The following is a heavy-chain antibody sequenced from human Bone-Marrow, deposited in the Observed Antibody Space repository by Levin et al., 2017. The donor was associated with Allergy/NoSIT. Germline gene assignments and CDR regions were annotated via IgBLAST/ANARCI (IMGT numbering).Heavy chain of an antibody. Sequence: ASVKVSCKASGYTFTSYGISWVRQAPGQGLEWMGWISAYNGNTNYAQKLQGRVTMTTDTSTSTAYMELRSLRSDDTAVYYCARDWAYVTGYGLRCGMDVWGQGTTVTVSS. J-gene: IGHJ6*02. D-gene: IGHD5-18*01. V-gene: IGHV1-18*01. CDR3: ARDWAYVTGYGLRCGMDV. CDR1: GYTFTSYG. CDR2: ISAYNGNT.